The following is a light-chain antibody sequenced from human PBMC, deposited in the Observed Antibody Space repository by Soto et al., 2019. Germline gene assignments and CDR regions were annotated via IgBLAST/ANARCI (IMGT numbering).Light chain of an antibody. CDR2: DVS. CDR1: SSDVGGYNY. CDR3: SSYTSSSTLV. J-gene: IGLJ2*01. Sequence: QSALTQPASVSGSPGQSITISCTGTSSDVGGYNYVSWYQQHPGKAPKLMIYDVSNRPSGVYNRFSGSKSGNTASLTISGLQAEDEADYYRSSYTSSSTLVFGGGTKLTVL. V-gene: IGLV2-14*01.